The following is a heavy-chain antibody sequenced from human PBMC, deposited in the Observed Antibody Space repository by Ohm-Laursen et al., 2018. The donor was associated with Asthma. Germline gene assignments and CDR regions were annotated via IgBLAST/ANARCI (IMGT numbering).Heavy chain of an antibody. D-gene: IGHD4-17*01. CDR1: GYTFTSYG. CDR3: TRDIGYGDDTFDY. Sequence: GSSVKVSCKASGYTFTSYGISWVRQAPGQGLEWMGWISAYNGNTNYAQRLQGRITLTTDTFTSTAYMELRSLRSDDPAVYYCTRDIGYGDDTFDYWGQGTLVTVSS. CDR2: ISAYNGNT. V-gene: IGHV1-18*04. J-gene: IGHJ4*02.